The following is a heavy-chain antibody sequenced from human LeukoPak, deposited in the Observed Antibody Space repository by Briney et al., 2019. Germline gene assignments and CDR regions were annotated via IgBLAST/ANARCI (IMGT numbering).Heavy chain of an antibody. Sequence: PGGSLRLSCAASGFTFDDYGMSWVRQAPGKGLEWVSSISSGSSYIYYADPLKGRFTVSRDNAKNSLYLQMNSLRAEDTAVYYCASERYNWNYAFDYWGQGILVTVSS. CDR2: ISSGSSYI. CDR3: ASERYNWNYAFDY. CDR1: GFTFDDYG. J-gene: IGHJ4*02. V-gene: IGHV3-21*01. D-gene: IGHD1-7*01.